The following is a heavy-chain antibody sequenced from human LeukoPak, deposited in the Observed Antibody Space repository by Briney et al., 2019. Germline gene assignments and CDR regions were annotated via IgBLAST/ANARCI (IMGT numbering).Heavy chain of an antibody. CDR1: GYNFARDW. D-gene: IGHD3-10*01. J-gene: IGHJ4*02. V-gene: IGHV5-51*01. Sequence: GESLKISCKGSGYNFARDWIGWVRQMPGKGLEWMGTIYPGDSDTRYSPSFEGQVTISADKSTSTAYVQWGSLKASDTAMYYCARRVGDYYGSGSFYTWGQGTLVTVSP. CDR2: IYPGDSDT. CDR3: ARRVGDYYGSGSFYT.